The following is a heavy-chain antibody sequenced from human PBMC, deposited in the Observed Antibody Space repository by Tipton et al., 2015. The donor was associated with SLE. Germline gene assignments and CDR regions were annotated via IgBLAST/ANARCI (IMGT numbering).Heavy chain of an antibody. Sequence: TLSLTCAVYGGSFSGFYWSWIRQSPGHGLEWIGEINHSGSTNYNPSLQSRVTIAVDTSKNHFSLTLSTVTAADMAIYYCARRGIYGSGSYYPPFDYWGQGTLVIASS. CDR3: ARRGIYGSGSYYPPFDY. V-gene: IGHV4-34*01. D-gene: IGHD3-10*01. CDR1: GGSFSGFY. J-gene: IGHJ4*02. CDR2: INHSGST.